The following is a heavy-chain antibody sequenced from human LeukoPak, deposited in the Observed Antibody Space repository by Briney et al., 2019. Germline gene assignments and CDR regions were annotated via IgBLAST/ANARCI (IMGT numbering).Heavy chain of an antibody. CDR3: ARVDYYDSTIDY. Sequence: ASVKVSGKASAYTYTSYAMHWVRQAPGQRLEWMGWINAGNGNTKYSQEFQGRVTITRDTSASTAYMELSSLRSEDMAVYYCARVDYYDSTIDYWGQGTLVTVSS. CDR1: AYTYTSYA. J-gene: IGHJ4*02. V-gene: IGHV1-3*03. D-gene: IGHD3-22*01. CDR2: INAGNGNT.